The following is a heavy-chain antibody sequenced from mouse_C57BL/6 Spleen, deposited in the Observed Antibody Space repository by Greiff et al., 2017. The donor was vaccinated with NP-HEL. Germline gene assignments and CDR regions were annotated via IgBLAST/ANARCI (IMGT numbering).Heavy chain of an antibody. J-gene: IGHJ3*01. CDR3: ARNNYGFAY. CDR1: GFTFSSYT. V-gene: IGHV5-9*01. Sequence: EVKLVESGGGLVKPGGSLKLSCAASGFTFSSYTMSWVRQTPEKRLEWVATISGGGGNTYYPDSVKGRFTISRDNAKNTLYLQMSSLRSEDTALYDGARNNYGFAYRGQGTLVTVSA. D-gene: IGHD2-12*01. CDR2: ISGGGGNT.